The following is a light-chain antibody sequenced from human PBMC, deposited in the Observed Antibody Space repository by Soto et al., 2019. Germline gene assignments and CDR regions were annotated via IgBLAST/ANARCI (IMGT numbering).Light chain of an antibody. CDR3: QQYNCHPGT. CDR1: HSISSW. V-gene: IGKV1-5*01. CDR2: AAS. J-gene: IGKJ1*01. Sequence: DIQMTQAPSTLPASLRDRVTITCRARHSISSWSAWYQKKPGTARKLLFYAASSVASRLPSRFSGSGAGTEFPLTIRSVQPDDLANYCRQQYNCHPGTFGQGTKVDI.